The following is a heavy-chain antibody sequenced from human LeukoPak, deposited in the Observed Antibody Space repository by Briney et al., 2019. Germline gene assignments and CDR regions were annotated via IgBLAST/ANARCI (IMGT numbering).Heavy chain of an antibody. CDR3: ARGRRFTMVRGVTDYYYYYMDV. D-gene: IGHD3-10*01. Sequence: TSETLSLTCAVYGGSFSGYYWNWIRQPPGKGLEWIGEINHSGRTNYNPSLKSRVTISVDTSKKQFSLKLSSVTAADTAVYYCARGRRFTMVRGVTDYYYYYMDVWGKGTTVTVSS. J-gene: IGHJ6*03. CDR1: GGSFSGYY. CDR2: INHSGRT. V-gene: IGHV4-34*01.